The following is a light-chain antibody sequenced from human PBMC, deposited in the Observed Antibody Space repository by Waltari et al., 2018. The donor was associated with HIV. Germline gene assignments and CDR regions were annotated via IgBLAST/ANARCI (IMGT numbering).Light chain of an antibody. V-gene: IGLV2-14*01. Sequence: QSAPTQPASVSGSPGQSITISCTGTSSDIGHYKYVTWYQQSPSKAPKLIIYEFSNRPSGLSNRFSGSKSGNTASLTISGLQAEDEADYYCSSYISTTTLFGTGTKVTVL. CDR1: SSDIGHYKY. CDR2: EFS. CDR3: SSYISTTTL. J-gene: IGLJ1*01.